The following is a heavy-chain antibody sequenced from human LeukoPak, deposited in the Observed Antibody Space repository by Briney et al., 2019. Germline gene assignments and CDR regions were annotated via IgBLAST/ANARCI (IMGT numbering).Heavy chain of an antibody. V-gene: IGHV4-59*12. CDR1: GGSISSYY. Sequence: KPSETLSLTCTVSGGSISSYYWRWIWQPPGKGLEWIGYIHYSGSTNYNPSLKSRVTISVDTSKNQFSLKLSSVTAADTAVYYCARGRQGIVVVVAATPGSNWFDPWGQGTLVTVSS. CDR2: IHYSGST. D-gene: IGHD2-15*01. J-gene: IGHJ5*02. CDR3: ARGRQGIVVVVAATPGSNWFDP.